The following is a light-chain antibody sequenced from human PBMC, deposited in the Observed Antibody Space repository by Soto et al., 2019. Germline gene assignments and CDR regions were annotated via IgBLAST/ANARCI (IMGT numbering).Light chain of an antibody. Sequence: DIVMTQSPDSLAVSLGERATINCKSSQSVLYSSNKKKYLAWYQQKPGQPPKLLIYWASTRESGVPDRFSGSGSGTDFTLTISSLQAEDVAVYYCQQYYSTPWTFGQGTKVEIK. J-gene: IGKJ1*01. CDR1: QSVLYSSNKKKY. CDR3: QQYYSTPWT. V-gene: IGKV4-1*01. CDR2: WAS.